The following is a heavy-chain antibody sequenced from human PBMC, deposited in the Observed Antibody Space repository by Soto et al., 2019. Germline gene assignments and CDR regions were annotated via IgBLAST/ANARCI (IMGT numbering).Heavy chain of an antibody. V-gene: IGHV3-48*03. CDR2: ISSSGSTI. J-gene: IGHJ4*02. D-gene: IGHD2-8*01. CDR3: ARLMVYRRGCDY. Sequence: PGGSLRLSCAASGFTLSTYEINWVRQAPGKGLEWVAYISSSGSTIYYADSVKGRFTVSRDNAKNSLYLQVNSLKTEDTAVYYCARLMVYRRGCDYWGQGTLVTVSS. CDR1: GFTLSTYE.